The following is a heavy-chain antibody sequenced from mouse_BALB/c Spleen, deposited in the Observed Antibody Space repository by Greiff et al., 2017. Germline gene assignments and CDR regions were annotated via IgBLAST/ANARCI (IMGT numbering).Heavy chain of an antibody. CDR2: INPSNGRT. J-gene: IGHJ3*01. Sequence: VQLQQPGAELVKPGASVKLSCTASGYTFTSYWMHWVKQRPGQGLEWIGEINPSNGRTNYNEKFKSKATLTVDKSSSTAYMQLSSLTSEDSAVYDCARGDGGNYRWFAYWGQGTLVTVSA. D-gene: IGHD2-1*01. CDR3: ARGDGGNYRWFAY. CDR1: GYTFTSYW. V-gene: IGHV1S81*02.